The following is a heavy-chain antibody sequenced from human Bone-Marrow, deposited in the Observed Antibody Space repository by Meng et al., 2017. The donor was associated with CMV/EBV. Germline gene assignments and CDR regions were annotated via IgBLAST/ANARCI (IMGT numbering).Heavy chain of an antibody. CDR2: ISSSSSTI. V-gene: IGHV3-48*04. J-gene: IGHJ6*02. CDR1: GFTFSSYS. D-gene: IGHD3-3*01. CDR3: ARGETYYDFWRGYYTGGYYYGMDV. Sequence: GESLKISCAASGFTFSSYSMNWVRQAPGKGLEWVSYISSSSSTIYYAGSVKGRFTISRDNAKNSLYLQMNSLRAEDTAVYYCARGETYYDFWRGYYTGGYYYGMDVWGQGTTVTVSS.